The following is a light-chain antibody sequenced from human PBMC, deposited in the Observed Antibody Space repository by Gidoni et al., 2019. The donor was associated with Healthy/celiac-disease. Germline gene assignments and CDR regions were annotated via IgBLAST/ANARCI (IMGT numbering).Light chain of an antibody. CDR2: DAS. V-gene: IGKV1-33*01. J-gene: IGKJ3*01. Sequence: DIQMTQSPSSLSASVGDRVTITCQASQDISNYLNCYQQKPGKAPKLLIYDASNLETGVPSRFSGSGSGTDFTFTISSLQPEDIATYYCQQYDNLITFGPGTKVDIK. CDR1: QDISNY. CDR3: QQYDNLIT.